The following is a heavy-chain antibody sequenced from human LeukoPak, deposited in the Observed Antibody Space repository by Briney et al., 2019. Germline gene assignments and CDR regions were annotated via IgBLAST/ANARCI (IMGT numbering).Heavy chain of an antibody. CDR3: AKDFGVVSVFDY. V-gene: IGHV3-30*18. D-gene: IGHD3-3*01. CDR2: ISYDGSNK. J-gene: IGHJ4*02. CDR1: GFTFSSYG. Sequence: GGSLRLSCAASGFTFSSYGMHWVRQAPGKGLEWVAVISYDGSNKYYADSVKGRFTISRDNSKNTLYLQMNSLRAEDTAVHYCAKDFGVVSVFDYWGQGTLVTVSS.